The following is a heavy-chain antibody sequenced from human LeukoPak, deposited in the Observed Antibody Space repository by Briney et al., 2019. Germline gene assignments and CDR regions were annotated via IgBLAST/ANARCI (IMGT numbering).Heavy chain of an antibody. D-gene: IGHD5-24*01. CDR3: AREGSRDGYNLGYDY. V-gene: IGHV1-2*02. Sequence: ASVKVSCKASGYTFTGYYMHWVRQAPGQGLEWMGWINPNSGGTNYAQKFQGRVTMTRDTSISTAYMELSRLRSDDTAVYYCAREGSRDGYNLGYDYWGQGTLASVSS. CDR1: GYTFTGYY. CDR2: INPNSGGT. J-gene: IGHJ4*02.